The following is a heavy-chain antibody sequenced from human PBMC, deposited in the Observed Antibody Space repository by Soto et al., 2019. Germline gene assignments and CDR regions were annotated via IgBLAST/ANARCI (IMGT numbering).Heavy chain of an antibody. CDR1: GYSISSGYY. J-gene: IGHJ4*02. CDR2: IYHSGST. D-gene: IGHD3-22*01. Sequence: SETLSLTCAVSGYSISSGYYWGWIRQPPGKGLEWIGSIYHSGSTYYNPSLKSRVTISVDTSKNQFSLKLSSVTAADTAVYYCARVNLDSSGSFDYWGQGTLVTVSS. V-gene: IGHV4-38-2*01. CDR3: ARVNLDSSGSFDY.